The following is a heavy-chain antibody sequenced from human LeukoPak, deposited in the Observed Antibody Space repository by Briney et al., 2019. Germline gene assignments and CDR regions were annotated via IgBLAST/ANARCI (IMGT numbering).Heavy chain of an antibody. D-gene: IGHD2-2*01. CDR3: ARGRQRYCSSTSCYLGDY. CDR1: GGTFSSYA. J-gene: IGHJ4*02. Sequence: GASVKVSCKASGGTFSSYAISWVRQAPGQGLEWMGGIIPIFGTANYAQKFQGRVTITADESTRTAYMELSSLRSEDTAVYYCARGRQRYCSSTSCYLGDYWGQGTLVTVSS. CDR2: IIPIFGTA. V-gene: IGHV1-69*13.